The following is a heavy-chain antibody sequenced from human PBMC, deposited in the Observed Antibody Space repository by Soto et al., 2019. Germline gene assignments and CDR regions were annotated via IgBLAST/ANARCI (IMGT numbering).Heavy chain of an antibody. CDR1: GSSIRGSYYF. CDR3: SRDAIGGSGALKSY. Sequence: PSETLSLTCTVTGSSIRGSYYFWSWIRQPPGEGLECLGYVYSTGSTYYNPSLKSRISMSVDTSKNQFSLILSSLSAADTAVYYCSRDAIGGSGALKSYWALGTFVTVSS. J-gene: IGHJ4*02. D-gene: IGHD3-3*01. V-gene: IGHV4-30-4*08. CDR2: VYSTGST.